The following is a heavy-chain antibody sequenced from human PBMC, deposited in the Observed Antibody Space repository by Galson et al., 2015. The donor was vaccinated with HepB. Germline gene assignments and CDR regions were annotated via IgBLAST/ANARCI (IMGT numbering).Heavy chain of an antibody. V-gene: IGHV2-5*01. CDR3: AHSHFMEWFQGDKKDWFDP. CDR2: IYWNDDK. CDR1: GFSLNNRGVG. D-gene: IGHD3-3*01. Sequence: PALVKPTQTLTLTCSFSGFSLNNRGVGVGWIRQPPGKALEWLALIYWNDDKHYSPSLKGRLTITRDTSKNQVVLTLTNVDPVDSGTYYCAHSHFMEWFQGDKKDWFDPWGQGILVTVSS. J-gene: IGHJ5*02.